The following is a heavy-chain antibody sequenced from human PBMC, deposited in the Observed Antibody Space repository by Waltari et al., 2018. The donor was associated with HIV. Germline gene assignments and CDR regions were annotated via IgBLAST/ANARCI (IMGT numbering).Heavy chain of an antibody. CDR1: GFTFSSYA. Sequence: EVQLLESGGGLIQPGGSLRLSCAASGFTFSSYAVSWVRQAPGKGLEWVSTISAGGSTYYGDSVKGRFTISRDYSKNSLYLQLNSLRPEDTAIYYCAKGIYSSNWHDAFDIWGQGTMVTVSS. V-gene: IGHV3-23*01. CDR3: AKGIYSSNWHDAFDI. CDR2: ISAGGST. J-gene: IGHJ3*02. D-gene: IGHD6-13*01.